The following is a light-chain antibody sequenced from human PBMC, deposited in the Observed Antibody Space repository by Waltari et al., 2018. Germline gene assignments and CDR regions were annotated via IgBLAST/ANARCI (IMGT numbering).Light chain of an antibody. CDR2: AAS. Sequence: IQMTQYPSSQSASVVDRVTITCRASQGISNALAWYQQKPGKAPKLLLYAASRLESGVPSRFSGSGSGTDYTLTISSLQPEDFASYYCQQYYSIALNFGGGTKVEIK. CDR1: QGISNA. V-gene: IGKV1-NL1*01. J-gene: IGKJ4*01. CDR3: QQYYSIALN.